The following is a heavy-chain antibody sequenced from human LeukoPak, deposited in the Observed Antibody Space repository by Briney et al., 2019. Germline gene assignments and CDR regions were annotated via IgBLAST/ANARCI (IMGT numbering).Heavy chain of an antibody. J-gene: IGHJ4*02. V-gene: IGHV3-7*03. CDR2: IKQDGSEK. CDR3: TRGGYYDILTGYYDY. Sequence: GGSLRLSCAASGFTFSSYWMSWVRQAPGKGLEWVANIKQDGSEKYYVDSVKGRFTISRDNAKNSLYLQMNSLKTEDTAVYYCTRGGYYDILTGYYDYWGQGTLVTVSS. CDR1: GFTFSSYW. D-gene: IGHD3-9*01.